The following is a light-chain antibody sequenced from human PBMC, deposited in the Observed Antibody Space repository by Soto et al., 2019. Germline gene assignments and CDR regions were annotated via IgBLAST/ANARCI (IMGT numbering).Light chain of an antibody. CDR2: EVS. V-gene: IGLV2-14*01. CDR3: SSYTSSSTRLYG. J-gene: IGLJ1*01. CDR1: SSDVGGYNY. Sequence: QSVLTQPASVSGSPGQSITISCTGTSSDVGGYNYVSWYQQHPGKAPKLMIYEVSNRPSGVSNRFSGSKSGNTASLTISGLQADDEADYYCSSYTSSSTRLYGFGTGTKVPS.